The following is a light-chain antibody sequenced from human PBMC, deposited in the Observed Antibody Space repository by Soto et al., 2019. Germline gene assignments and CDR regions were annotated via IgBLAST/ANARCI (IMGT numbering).Light chain of an antibody. CDR2: EVS. CDR3: SSYTGSGTLV. Sequence: QSALTQPASVSGSPGQSITISCTGTSSDVGGYNYVSWYQQYPGKAPRLMIYEVSNRPSGVSDRFSGSKSGNTASLTISGLQAEDEADYYCSSYTGSGTLVFGGGTQLTVL. CDR1: SSDVGGYNY. V-gene: IGLV2-14*01. J-gene: IGLJ3*02.